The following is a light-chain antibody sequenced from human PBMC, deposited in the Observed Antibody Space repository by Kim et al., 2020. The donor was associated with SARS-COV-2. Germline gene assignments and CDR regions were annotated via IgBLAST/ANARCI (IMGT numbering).Light chain of an antibody. CDR3: LQYDTSLT. Sequence: IVLTQSPGTLSLSPGERATLSCKASQSLTSTYLAWYQQKPGQAPRLLLYDVFKRATGIPDRFSGGGSGTQFTLTITRLEPEDFAVYFCLQYDTSLTFGGGTKLEI. J-gene: IGKJ4*01. V-gene: IGKV3-20*01. CDR1: QSLTSTY. CDR2: DVF.